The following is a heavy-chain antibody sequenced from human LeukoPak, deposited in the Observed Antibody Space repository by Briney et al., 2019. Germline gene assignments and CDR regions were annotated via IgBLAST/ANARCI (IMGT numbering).Heavy chain of an antibody. Sequence: GGSLRLSCDASGFTFSTYAMSWVRQPPGKGLQWVSGISGSDSGTYYTDSVKGRFTISRDNSKNTVYLEIDNLRAEDTAVYYCAKCMSGTGVCLNFDSWGQGILVTVSS. V-gene: IGHV3-23*01. CDR2: ISGSDSGT. CDR3: AKCMSGTGVCLNFDS. J-gene: IGHJ4*02. CDR1: GFTFSTYA. D-gene: IGHD2-8*02.